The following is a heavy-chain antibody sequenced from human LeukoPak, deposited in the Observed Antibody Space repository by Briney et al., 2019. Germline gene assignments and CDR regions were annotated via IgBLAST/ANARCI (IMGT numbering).Heavy chain of an antibody. CDR3: ASQSYLQFGFDY. CDR2: ISGSGGST. Sequence: GGSLRLSCAASGFTFSSYAMSWVRQAPGKGLEWVSAISGSGGSTYYADSVKGRFTISRDNSKNTLYLQMNSLRAEDTAVYYCASQSYLQFGFDYWGQGTLVTVSS. J-gene: IGHJ4*02. V-gene: IGHV3-23*01. CDR1: GFTFSSYA. D-gene: IGHD5-24*01.